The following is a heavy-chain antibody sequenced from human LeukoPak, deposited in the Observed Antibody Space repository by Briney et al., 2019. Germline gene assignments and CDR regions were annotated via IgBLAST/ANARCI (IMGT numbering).Heavy chain of an antibody. V-gene: IGHV3-23*01. CDR2: ITGSGADT. Sequence: PGGSLRLSCAASGFIFSNYAMSWVRQAPGKGLEWVSSITGSGADTYYADSVKGQFTISRDNPKNTVYLQMNSLTVEDTAVYYCVKICRTTSCCVSSDAWGRGTTVIVSS. CDR3: VKICRTTSCCVSSDA. CDR1: GFIFSNYA. J-gene: IGHJ6*04. D-gene: IGHD2-2*01.